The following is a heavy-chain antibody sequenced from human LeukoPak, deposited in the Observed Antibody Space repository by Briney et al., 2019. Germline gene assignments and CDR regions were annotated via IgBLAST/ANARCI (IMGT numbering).Heavy chain of an antibody. CDR2: VNEDGSAK. V-gene: IGHV3-7*01. CDR1: GLTFSNYW. J-gene: IGHJ4*02. CDR3: ARDLEVEGIGPTL. Sequence: GGSLRLSCVVSGLTFSNYWMIWVRQAPGKGLESVAIVNEDGSAKYYLDSVKGRFTISRDNARNSLYLEMNRLRAEDTAVYYCARDLEVEGIGPTLWGQGTLVTVSS. D-gene: IGHD2-15*01.